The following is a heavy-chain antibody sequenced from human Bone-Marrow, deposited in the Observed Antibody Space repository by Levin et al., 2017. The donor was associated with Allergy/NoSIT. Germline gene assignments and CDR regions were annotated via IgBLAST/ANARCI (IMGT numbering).Heavy chain of an antibody. Sequence: ASGPTLVKPTQTLTLTCTFSGFSLSTSGMRVSWIRQPPGKALEWLARIDWDNDKFYSTSLKTRLTISKDTSKNQVVLTMTNMDPVDTATYYCARIRGNGHYAFEIWGQGTMVTVSS. CDR2: IDWDNDK. D-gene: IGHD2-8*01. J-gene: IGHJ3*02. CDR1: GFSLSTSGMR. V-gene: IGHV2-70*04. CDR3: ARIRGNGHYAFEI.